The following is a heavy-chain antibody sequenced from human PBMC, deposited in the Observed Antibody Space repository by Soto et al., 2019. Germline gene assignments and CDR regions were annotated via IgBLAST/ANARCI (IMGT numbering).Heavy chain of an antibody. Sequence: ASVKVSCKASGGTFSSYTISWVRQALGKGLEWMGGFDPEDGETIYAQKFQGRVTMTEDTSTDTAYMELSSLRSEDTAVYYCATGRGLLGGDYFDYWGQGTLVTVSS. V-gene: IGHV1-24*01. D-gene: IGHD1-26*01. J-gene: IGHJ4*02. CDR1: GGTFSSYT. CDR2: FDPEDGET. CDR3: ATGRGLLGGDYFDY.